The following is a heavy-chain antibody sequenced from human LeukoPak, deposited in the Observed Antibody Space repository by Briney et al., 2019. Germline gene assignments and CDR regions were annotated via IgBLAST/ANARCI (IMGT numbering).Heavy chain of an antibody. V-gene: IGHV1-46*01. CDR2: INPSGGST. CDR1: GYTFTSYC. CDR3: ARDPEDSYGLDRGGY. D-gene: IGHD5-18*01. Sequence: GASVKVSCKASGYTFTSYCMHCVRQAPGQGLECMGIINPSGGSTSYTQKFQGRVTMTSDTSTSTVYMELSSLRSEDTAVYYCARDPEDSYGLDRGGYWGQGTLVTVSS. J-gene: IGHJ4*02.